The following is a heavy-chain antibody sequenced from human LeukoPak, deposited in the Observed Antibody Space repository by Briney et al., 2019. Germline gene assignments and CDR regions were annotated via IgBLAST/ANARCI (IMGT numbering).Heavy chain of an antibody. CDR1: GLTFRSYA. J-gene: IGHJ4*02. CDR3: ARESYGNHYFDY. Sequence: GGSLRLSCAASGLTFRSYAMHWVRQAPGKGLEWVAVISFDGSNQYYADSVKGRFTISRDNSKNTLYLQMNSLRSEDTAVYYCARESYGNHYFDYWGQGTLVTVSS. D-gene: IGHD4-17*01. CDR2: ISFDGSNQ. V-gene: IGHV3-30-3*01.